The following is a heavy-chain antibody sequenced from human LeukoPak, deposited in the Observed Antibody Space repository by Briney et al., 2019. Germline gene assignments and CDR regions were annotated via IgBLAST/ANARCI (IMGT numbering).Heavy chain of an antibody. CDR1: GFTFDDYA. CDR2: ISGSGDTT. V-gene: IGHV3-23*01. D-gene: IGHD6-13*01. J-gene: IGHJ4*02. Sequence: GGSLRLSCAASGFTFDDYAMHWVRQAPGKGLEWVSGISGSGDTTYYADSVKGRFTISRDNSKNTLYLQMNSLRAEDTAIYYCAEDRIAAAGTVDYWGQGTLVTVSS. CDR3: AEDRIAAAGTVDY.